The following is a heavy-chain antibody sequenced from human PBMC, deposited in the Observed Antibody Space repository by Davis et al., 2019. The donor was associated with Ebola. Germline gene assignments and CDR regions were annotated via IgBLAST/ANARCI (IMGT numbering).Heavy chain of an antibody. CDR3: AKDRNYVDYFDY. CDR2: ISSSSSYI. J-gene: IGHJ4*02. CDR1: GFTFSSYS. V-gene: IGHV3-21*04. D-gene: IGHD1-7*01. Sequence: GESLKISCAASGFTFSSYSMNWVRQAPGKGLEWVSSISSSSSYIYYADSVKGRFTISRDNAKNSLYLQMNSLRAEDTAVYYCAKDRNYVDYFDYWGQGTLVTVSS.